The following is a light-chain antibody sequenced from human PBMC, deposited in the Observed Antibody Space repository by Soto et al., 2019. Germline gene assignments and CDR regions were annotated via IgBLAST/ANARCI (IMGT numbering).Light chain of an antibody. CDR2: DVS. J-gene: IGLJ2*01. CDR1: NSDVGAYNY. CDR3: SSYTKTSTRV. V-gene: IGLV2-14*01. Sequence: QSVLTQPASVSGSPGQSITISCTGTNSDVGAYNYVSWYQQHPGKAPKLMIYDVSNRPSGVSNRFSGSKSGNTASLTISGLQAEDEADYYCSSYTKTSTRVFGGGTKLTVL.